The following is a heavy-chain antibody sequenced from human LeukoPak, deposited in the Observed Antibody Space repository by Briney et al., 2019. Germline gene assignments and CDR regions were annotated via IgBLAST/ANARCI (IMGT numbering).Heavy chain of an antibody. D-gene: IGHD3-22*01. CDR1: GFTFSSYG. CDR2: ISYDGSNK. Sequence: GGSLRLSCAASGFTFSSYGMHWVRQAPGKGLEWVAVISYDGSNKYYADSVKGRFTISRDNSKNTLYLQMNSLRAEDTAVYYCAKDHMYYYDSSGYYFSLHPIDYWGQGTLVTVSS. J-gene: IGHJ4*02. CDR3: AKDHMYYYDSSGYYFSLHPIDY. V-gene: IGHV3-30*18.